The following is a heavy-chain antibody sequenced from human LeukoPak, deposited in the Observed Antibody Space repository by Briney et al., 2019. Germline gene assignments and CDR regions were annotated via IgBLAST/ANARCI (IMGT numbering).Heavy chain of an antibody. CDR2: INPSGGST. D-gene: IGHD3-22*01. J-gene: IGHJ4*02. Sequence: EASVKVSCKASEYTFTGYYMHWVRQAPGQGLEWMGIINPSGGSTGYAQKFQGRVTMTRDMSTSTVYMELSSLRSEDTAVYYCARDLLDYYDSSGFWNYWGREPWSPSPQ. CDR1: EYTFTGYY. V-gene: IGHV1-46*01. CDR3: ARDLLDYYDSSGFWNY.